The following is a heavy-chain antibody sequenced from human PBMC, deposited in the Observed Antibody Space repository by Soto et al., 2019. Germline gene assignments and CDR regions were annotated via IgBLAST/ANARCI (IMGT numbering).Heavy chain of an antibody. V-gene: IGHV3-53*01. CDR3: ARDHGINYYDSSGYPSDYGMDV. CDR2: IYSGGST. CDR1: GFTVSSNY. J-gene: IGHJ6*02. D-gene: IGHD3-22*01. Sequence: GGSLRLSCAASGFTVSSNYVSWVRQAPGKGLEWVSVIYSGGSTYYADSVKGRFTISRDNSKNTLYLQMNSLRAEDTAVYYCARDHGINYYDSSGYPSDYGMDVWGQGTTVTVSS.